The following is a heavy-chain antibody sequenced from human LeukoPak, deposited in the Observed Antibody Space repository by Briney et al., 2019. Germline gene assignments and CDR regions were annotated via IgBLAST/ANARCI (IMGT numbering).Heavy chain of an antibody. CDR1: GFTFDDYA. CDR3: AKDYSTVVTLPDY. Sequence: PGRSLRLSCAASGFTFDDYAMHWVRQAPGKGLEWVSGISWNSGSIGYADSVKGRFTISRDNAKNSLYLQMNSLRAEDTALYYCAKDYSTVVTLPDYWGQGTLVTVSS. J-gene: IGHJ4*02. D-gene: IGHD4-23*01. V-gene: IGHV3-9*01. CDR2: ISWNSGSI.